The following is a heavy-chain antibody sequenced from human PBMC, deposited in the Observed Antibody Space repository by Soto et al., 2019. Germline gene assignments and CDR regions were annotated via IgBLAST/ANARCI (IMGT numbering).Heavy chain of an antibody. CDR2: IYYSGST. CDR3: ARHDVSYGQYNWFDP. J-gene: IGHJ5*02. CDR1: GGSISSSSYY. V-gene: IGHV4-39*01. Sequence: QLQLQESGPGLVKPSETLSLTCTVSGGSISSSSYYWGWIRQPPGKGLEWIGRIYYSGSTYYNPSLQSRVTICVDTSKNEFSMKLSSATAADTAAYYCARHDVSYGQYNWFDPWGQGTLGTVSS. D-gene: IGHD5-18*01.